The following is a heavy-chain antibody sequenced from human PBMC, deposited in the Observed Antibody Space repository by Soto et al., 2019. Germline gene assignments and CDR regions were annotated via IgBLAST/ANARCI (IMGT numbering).Heavy chain of an antibody. CDR1: GYTFSSYG. Sequence: ASVKVSCKASGYTFSSYGISWVRQAPGQGLEWMGGISAYIGKTNYAQKLQGRVTITTDTSTSTAYMELSILRSDDTAVYYCARDSMGANKHRTFDYWGLGTLVTVSS. J-gene: IGHJ4*01. CDR3: ARDSMGANKHRTFDY. V-gene: IGHV1-18*01. CDR2: ISAYIGKT. D-gene: IGHD1-26*01.